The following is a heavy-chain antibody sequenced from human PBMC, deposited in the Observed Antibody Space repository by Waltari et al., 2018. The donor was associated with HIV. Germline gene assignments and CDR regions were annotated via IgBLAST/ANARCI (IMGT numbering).Heavy chain of an antibody. Sequence: QLQLQESGPGLVKPSETLSLTCTVSGGSISSSSYYWGWIRQPPGKGLEWIGSIYYSGGTYYNPSLKSRVTISVDTSKNQFSLKLSSVTAADTAVYYCARPSPNWGLDDYLGQGTLVTVSS. CDR1: GGSISSSSYY. CDR2: IYYSGGT. J-gene: IGHJ4*02. V-gene: IGHV4-39*01. D-gene: IGHD7-27*01. CDR3: ARPSPNWGLDDY.